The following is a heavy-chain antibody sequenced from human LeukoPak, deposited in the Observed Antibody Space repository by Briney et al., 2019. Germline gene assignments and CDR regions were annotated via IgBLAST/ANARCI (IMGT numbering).Heavy chain of an antibody. CDR2: IRSKTGRRST. V-gene: IGHV3-49*03. CDR3: TGVLFQRDSSGWSYIDS. J-gene: IGHJ4*02. Sequence: RSPRLSCTGSGITSAIYSMTTGSPAPQGGLGWRSRIRSKTGRRSTVYAASVRGRFTISRDDSNSVAYLQMDSLKTEDTAMYYCTGVLFQRDSSGWSYIDSWGKGTPVTVSS. CDR1: GITSAIYS. D-gene: IGHD6-19*01.